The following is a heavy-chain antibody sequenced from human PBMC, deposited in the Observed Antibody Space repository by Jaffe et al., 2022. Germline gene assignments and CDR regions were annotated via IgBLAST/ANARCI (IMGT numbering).Heavy chain of an antibody. CDR3: ARDIVVVPAEPWGMLGSNWFDP. V-gene: IGHV1-18*01. Sequence: QVQLVQSGAEVKKPGASVKVSCKASGYTFTSYGISWVRQAPGQGLEWMGWISAYNGNTNYAQKLQGRVTMTTDTSTSTAYMELRSLRSDDTAVYYCARDIVVVPAEPWGMLGSNWFDPWGQGTLVTVSS. CDR2: ISAYNGNT. J-gene: IGHJ5*02. D-gene: IGHD2-2*01. CDR1: GYTFTSYG.